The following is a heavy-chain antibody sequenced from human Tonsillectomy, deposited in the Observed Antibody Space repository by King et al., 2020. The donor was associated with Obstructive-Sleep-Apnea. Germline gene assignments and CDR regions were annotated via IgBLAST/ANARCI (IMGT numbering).Heavy chain of an antibody. CDR1: GGSLNSGDYY. D-gene: IGHD2-15*01. J-gene: IGHJ6*02. CDR3: ASYCSGDSPGENFYYYGLDV. CDR2: IYYSGST. V-gene: IGHV4-30-4*01. Sequence: QLQESGPGLVKPSQTLSLTCTVSGGSLNSGDYYWNWIRQVPGKGLEWIGYIYYSGSTYYNPSLKSRVTISVDKSKNQFSLKLSSVTAADTAVYYCASYCSGDSPGENFYYYGLDVWGQGTTVTVSS.